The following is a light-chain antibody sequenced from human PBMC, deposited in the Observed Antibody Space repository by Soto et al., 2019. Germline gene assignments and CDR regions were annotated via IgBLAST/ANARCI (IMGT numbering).Light chain of an antibody. Sequence: QSALTQPASVTGSPGQSITISCTGTNSDVGGYNYVCWYQQQPGKAPKLIIYDVSNRPSGVSNRFSGSRSGNTASLTISGLHTEVEPVYFCTSYRSSKTVTFGGGTKLTVL. CDR2: DVS. V-gene: IGLV2-14*01. J-gene: IGLJ2*01. CDR1: NSDVGGYNY. CDR3: TSYRSSKTVT.